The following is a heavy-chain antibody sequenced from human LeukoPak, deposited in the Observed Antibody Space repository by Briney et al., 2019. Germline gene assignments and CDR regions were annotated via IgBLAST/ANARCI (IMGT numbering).Heavy chain of an antibody. V-gene: IGHV1-18*01. CDR3: ASWRDGYKPGYFDY. J-gene: IGHJ4*02. CDR2: ITVNNSYT. Sequence: ASEKVSCKAAGYTFTSQGFIWLGQAPGQGSERKGWITVNNSYTKYAQELQGRVTMTTDTSTSTAYMELSSLRSEDTAVYYCASWRDGYKPGYFDYWGQGTLVTVSS. D-gene: IGHD5-24*01. CDR1: GYTFTSQG.